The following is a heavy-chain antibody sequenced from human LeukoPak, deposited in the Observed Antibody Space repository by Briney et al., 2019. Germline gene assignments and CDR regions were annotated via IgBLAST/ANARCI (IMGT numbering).Heavy chain of an antibody. CDR1: GGSISSYY. D-gene: IGHD3-22*01. CDR3: ARGSGARDNSGYRFDY. Sequence: SETLSLTCSVSGGSISSYYWTWIRQPPGKGLEWIGYIYDSGSTNYNSSLKSRVTISVDTSKSQLSLKLSSVIASDTAVYYCARGSGARDNSGYRFDYWGQGTLVTVSS. CDR2: IYDSGST. J-gene: IGHJ4*02. V-gene: IGHV4-59*01.